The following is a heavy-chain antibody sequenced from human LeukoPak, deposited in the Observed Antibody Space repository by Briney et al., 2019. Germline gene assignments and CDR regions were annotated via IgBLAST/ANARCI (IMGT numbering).Heavy chain of an antibody. V-gene: IGHV1-46*01. CDR2: INPSGGST. CDR3: AKPASIVAAAVLGY. J-gene: IGHJ4*02. Sequence: GASVKVSCKASGGTFSSYAISWVRQAPGQGLEWMGIINPSGGSTTYAQKFQGRVTMTRDTSTNTVYMELSSLRSEDTAVYYCAKPASIVAAAVLGYWGQGTLVTVSS. D-gene: IGHD1-26*01. CDR1: GGTFSSYA.